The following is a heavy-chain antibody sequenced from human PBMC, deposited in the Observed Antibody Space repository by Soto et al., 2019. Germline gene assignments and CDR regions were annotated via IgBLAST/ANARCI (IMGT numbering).Heavy chain of an antibody. D-gene: IGHD2-15*01. V-gene: IGHV3-30-3*01. CDR1: GFTFSSYA. Sequence: GGSLRLSCAASGFTFSSYAMHWVRQAPGKGLEWVAVISYDGSNKYYADSVKGRFTISRDNSKNTLYLQMNSLRAEDTAVYYCARVRGGLGYCSGGSCSYYYYGMDVWGQGTTVTVSS. CDR2: ISYDGSNK. CDR3: ARVRGGLGYCSGGSCSYYYYGMDV. J-gene: IGHJ6*02.